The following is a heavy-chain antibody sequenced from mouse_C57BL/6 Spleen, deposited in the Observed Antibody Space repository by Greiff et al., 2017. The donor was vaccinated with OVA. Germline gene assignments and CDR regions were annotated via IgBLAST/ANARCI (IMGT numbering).Heavy chain of an antibody. V-gene: IGHV1-52*01. CDR1: GYTFTSYW. D-gene: IGHD1-1*01. Sequence: QVQLQQPGAELVRPGSSVKLSCKASGYTFTSYWMHWVKQRPIQGLEWIGNIDPSDSETNYNQKFKDKATLTVDKSTRTAYKQLSSLTSEDSSVDYCSTSPIATYYDFDYWGQGTTVTVSS. CDR3: STSPIATYYDFDY. CDR2: IDPSDSET. J-gene: IGHJ4*01.